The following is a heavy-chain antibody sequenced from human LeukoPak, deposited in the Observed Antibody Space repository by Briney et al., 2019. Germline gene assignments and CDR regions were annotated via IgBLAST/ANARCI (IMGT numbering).Heavy chain of an antibody. CDR2: INHSGST. J-gene: IGHJ4*02. Sequence: NPSETLSLTCTVSGGSISSYYWSWIRQPPGKGLEWIGEINHSGSTNYNPSLKSRVTISVDTSKNQFSLKLSSVTAADTAVYYCARGVYIAAAQYGYWGQGTLVTVSS. D-gene: IGHD6-13*01. CDR3: ARGVYIAAAQYGY. V-gene: IGHV4-34*01. CDR1: GGSISSYY.